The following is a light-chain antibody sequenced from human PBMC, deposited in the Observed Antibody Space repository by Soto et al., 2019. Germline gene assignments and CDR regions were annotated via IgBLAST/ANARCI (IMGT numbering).Light chain of an antibody. CDR1: QAISSW. V-gene: IGKV1-5*03. J-gene: IGKJ1*01. CDR2: KAS. CDR3: QQYYASWT. Sequence: DIQMTQSPSTLSASVGDRVTITCRASQAISSWLAWYQQKPGKAPNLLIYKASSLQIGVPSRFSGSGSGTEFTLTISSLQPDDFATYYCQQYYASWTFGQGTKVEIK.